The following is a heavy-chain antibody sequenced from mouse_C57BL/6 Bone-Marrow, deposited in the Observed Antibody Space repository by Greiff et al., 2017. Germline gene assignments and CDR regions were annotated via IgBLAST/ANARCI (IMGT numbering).Heavy chain of an antibody. V-gene: IGHV6-3*01. CDR3: TIYDGYYNLDY. CDR1: GFTFSNYW. D-gene: IGHD2-3*01. J-gene: IGHJ2*01. Sequence: EVKLVESGGGLVQPGGSMKLSCVASGFTFSNYWMNWVRQSPEKGLEWVAQIRLKSDNYATHYAESVKGRFTISRDDTKSSVYLQMNNLRAEDTGIYYCTIYDGYYNLDYWGQGTTLTVSS. CDR2: IRLKSDNYAT.